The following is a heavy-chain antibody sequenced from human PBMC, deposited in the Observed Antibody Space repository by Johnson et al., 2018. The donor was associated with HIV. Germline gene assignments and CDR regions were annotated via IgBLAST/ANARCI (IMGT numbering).Heavy chain of an antibody. CDR2: IYSGGST. V-gene: IGHV3-66*01. J-gene: IGHJ3*02. D-gene: IGHD6-6*01. Sequence: VQLVESGGGLVKPGGSLRLSCAASGFTFSDYYMSCIRQAPGKGLEWVSVIYSGGSTYYADSVKGRFTISRDNSKNTLYLQMNSLRAGDTAVYYCATLEYSSSPGGYGAFDIWGQGTMVTVSS. CDR3: ATLEYSSSPGGYGAFDI. CDR1: GFTFSDYY.